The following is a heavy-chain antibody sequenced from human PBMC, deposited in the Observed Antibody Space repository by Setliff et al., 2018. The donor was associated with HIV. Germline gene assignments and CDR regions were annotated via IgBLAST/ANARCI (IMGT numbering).Heavy chain of an antibody. CDR2: ISHSGGT. J-gene: IGHJ2*01. V-gene: IGHV4-31*03. CDR1: GGSISRGGYY. Sequence: PSETLSLTCTVSGGSISRGGYYWNWIRQLPGQGLEWMGYISHSGGTYYNPSLEGRVSLSVDTSKNQFSLHLSSVTAADTAVYFCARDGLRGYSYGIGWHIEVWGRGTLGTVSS. CDR3: ARDGLRGYSYGIGWHIEV. D-gene: IGHD5-18*01.